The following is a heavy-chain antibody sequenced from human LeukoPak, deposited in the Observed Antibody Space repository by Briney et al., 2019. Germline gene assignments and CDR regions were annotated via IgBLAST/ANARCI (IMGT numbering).Heavy chain of an antibody. CDR2: ISYDGSNK. J-gene: IGHJ4*02. CDR3: ARELVVVPAAFDY. D-gene: IGHD2-2*01. CDR1: GFTFSSYA. Sequence: GRSLRLSCAASGFTFSSYAMHWVRQAPGKGLEWVAVISYDGSNKYYADSVKGRFTISRDNSKNTLYLHMNSLRAEDTAVYYCARELVVVPAAFDYWGQGTLVTVSS. V-gene: IGHV3-30-3*01.